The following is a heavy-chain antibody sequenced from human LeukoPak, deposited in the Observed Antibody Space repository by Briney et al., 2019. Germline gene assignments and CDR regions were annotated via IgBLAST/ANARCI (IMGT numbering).Heavy chain of an antibody. J-gene: IGHJ4*02. D-gene: IGHD3-9*01. Sequence: GGSLRLSCAASGFTFSSYEMNWVRQAPGKGLEWVSFISSSSIYIYYADSVKGRFTISRDNAKNSLYLQMNSLRAEDTAVYFCARDPGPFNDIPEGYFDYWGQGTLVTVSS. V-gene: IGHV3-21*01. CDR3: ARDPGPFNDIPEGYFDY. CDR1: GFTFSSYE. CDR2: ISSSSIYI.